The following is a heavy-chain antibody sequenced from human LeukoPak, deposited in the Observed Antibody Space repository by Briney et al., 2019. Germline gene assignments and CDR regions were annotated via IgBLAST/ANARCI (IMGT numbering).Heavy chain of an antibody. J-gene: IGHJ6*03. CDR2: IYHSGST. V-gene: IGHV4-4*02. Sequence: SETLSLTCAVSGGSMSSSNWWSWVRQPPGKGLEWIGEIYHSGSTNYNPSLKSRVTISVDKSKNQFSLKLSSVTAADTAVYYCARLSGGEDYYYYYYMDVWGKGTTVTVSS. CDR3: ARLSGGEDYYYYYYMDV. D-gene: IGHD7-27*01. CDR1: GGSMSSSNW.